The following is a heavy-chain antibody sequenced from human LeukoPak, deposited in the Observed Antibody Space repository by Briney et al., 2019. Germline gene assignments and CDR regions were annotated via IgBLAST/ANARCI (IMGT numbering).Heavy chain of an antibody. Sequence: SETPSLTCTVSGGSINSHYYWSWIRQPPGKGLEWIGYIHYSGTTNYKSSLKSRVTISVDTSKNQFSLKLSSVTAADTAVYFCARHEGYSYAFAYWGQGTLVTVSS. CDR2: IHYSGTT. CDR1: GGSINSHYY. CDR3: ARHEGYSYAFAY. D-gene: IGHD5-18*01. J-gene: IGHJ4*02. V-gene: IGHV4-59*08.